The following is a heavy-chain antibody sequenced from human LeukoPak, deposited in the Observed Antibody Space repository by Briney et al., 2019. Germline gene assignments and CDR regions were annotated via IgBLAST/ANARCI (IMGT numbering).Heavy chain of an antibody. CDR2: IYYSGGT. V-gene: IGHV4-39*01. J-gene: IGHJ3*02. CDR3: ARGWELLNDAFDI. CDR1: GGSISSSSYY. Sequence: SGTLALTCTVSGGSISSSSYYWGWIRQPPGKGLEWIGSIYYSGGTYYNPSLKSRVTISVDTSKNQFSLKLSSVTAADTAVYYCARGWELLNDAFDIWGQGTMVTVSS. D-gene: IGHD1-26*01.